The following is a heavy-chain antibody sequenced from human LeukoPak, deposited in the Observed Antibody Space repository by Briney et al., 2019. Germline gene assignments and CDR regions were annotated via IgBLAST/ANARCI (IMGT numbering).Heavy chain of an antibody. J-gene: IGHJ5*02. CDR2: ISAYNGNT. D-gene: IGHD6-25*01. CDR3: ARHRLGAALADP. Sequence: GGSLRLSCAASGFPFTSYGISWVRQAPGQGPEWMGWISAYNGNTNYAQKLQGRVTMTTDTSTSTAYMELRSLRSDDTAVYYCARHRLGAALADPWGQGTLVTVSS. V-gene: IGHV1-18*01. CDR1: GFPFTSYG.